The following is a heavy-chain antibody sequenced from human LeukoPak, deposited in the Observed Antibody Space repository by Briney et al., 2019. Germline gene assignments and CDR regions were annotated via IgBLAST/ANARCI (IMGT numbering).Heavy chain of an antibody. J-gene: IGHJ6*03. Sequence: PSETLSLTCTVSGGSITSRSCYWGCIRRPRRKGGEWVGSMAYSGSTYYNPSLKSRVTISVDTSKNQFSLKLSSVTAADTTVYYCARATPLVYYYYMDVWGKGTTVTVSS. CDR3: ARATPLVYYYYMDV. CDR1: GGSITSRSCY. CDR2: MAYSGST. V-gene: IGHV4-39*01.